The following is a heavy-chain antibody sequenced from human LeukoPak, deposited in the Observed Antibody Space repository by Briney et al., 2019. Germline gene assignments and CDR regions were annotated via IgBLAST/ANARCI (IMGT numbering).Heavy chain of an antibody. CDR2: VYYSGST. CDR1: GGSISSNSYY. J-gene: IGHJ5*01. Sequence: SETLSLTCTVSGGSISSNSYYWGWIRQPPGKGLEWIGNVYYSGSTYYNPSLKSRVTISVGTSENQFSLKLNSVTAADTAVYNCARRSCSGGTCYESRGWFDSWGQGTLVTVSS. CDR3: ARRSCSGGTCYESRGWFDS. D-gene: IGHD2-15*01. V-gene: IGHV4-39*01.